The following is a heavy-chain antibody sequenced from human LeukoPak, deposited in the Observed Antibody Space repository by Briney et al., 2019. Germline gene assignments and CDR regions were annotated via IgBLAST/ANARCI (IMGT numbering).Heavy chain of an antibody. Sequence: GGSLRLSCAASGFTFDRFTIHWVRQTPGKGLEWVSLINRRGHTFYADSVKGRFTISRDNSRNSVFLQMNSLRPEDTALYHCAKELVCPSDCLFFHSWGQGTLVTVSS. CDR3: AKELVCPSDCLFFHS. CDR1: GFTFDRFT. J-gene: IGHJ4*02. CDR2: INRRGHT. V-gene: IGHV3-43*01. D-gene: IGHD2-21*02.